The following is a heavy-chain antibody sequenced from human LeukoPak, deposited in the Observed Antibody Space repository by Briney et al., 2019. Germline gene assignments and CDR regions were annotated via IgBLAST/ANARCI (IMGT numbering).Heavy chain of an antibody. Sequence: GGSLRLSCSASGFTFSSYAMDWVRQAPGKGLEYVSAISSNGGSTYYADSVKGRFTISRDSSKNTLYLQMSSLRTEDTAVYYCVKSDYYDSSDYDYWGEGTLVTVPS. V-gene: IGHV3-64D*09. CDR1: GFTFSSYA. J-gene: IGHJ4*02. CDR3: VKSDYYDSSDYDY. CDR2: ISSNGGST. D-gene: IGHD3-22*01.